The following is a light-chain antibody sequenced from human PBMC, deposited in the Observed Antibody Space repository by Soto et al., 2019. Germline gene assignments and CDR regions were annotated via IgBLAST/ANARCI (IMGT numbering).Light chain of an antibody. CDR2: DDT. J-gene: IGLJ1*01. CDR1: NIGSET. V-gene: IGLV3-21*02. CDR3: QVCHSDSDHYA. Sequence: SYELTQPPSVSVAPGQTARIICGGNNIGSETVHWYQQKPGQAPVLVVYDDTDRPSGIPERFSGSNSGNTATLTISRVEAGDEADYYCQVCHSDSDHYAFGTGTKVTVL.